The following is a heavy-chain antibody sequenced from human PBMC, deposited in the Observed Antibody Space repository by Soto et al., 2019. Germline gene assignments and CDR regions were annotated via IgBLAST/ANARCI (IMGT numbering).Heavy chain of an antibody. V-gene: IGHV1-18*01. CDR2: IRVHKGNT. CDR1: GYNFINYG. Sequence: QVHLVQSGVEVKKPGASVKVSCTASGYNFINYGITWVRQAPGQGLEWMGWIRVHKGNTNYAQKFQGRVTMSTDTSTSTAYMELRSLRPDDTGVYYCVRDLDGSGSYYTDYWGPGTLVIVSS. J-gene: IGHJ4*02. D-gene: IGHD3-10*01. CDR3: VRDLDGSGSYYTDY.